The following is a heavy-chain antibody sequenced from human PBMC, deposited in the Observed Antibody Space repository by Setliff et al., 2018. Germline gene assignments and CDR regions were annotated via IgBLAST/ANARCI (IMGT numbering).Heavy chain of an antibody. V-gene: IGHV1-3*01. D-gene: IGHD3-10*01. Sequence: VSCKASGYTFTTYAIHWVRQAPGQRPEWMGWITAGNGNTKYSQKFQGRVTITRDTSTSTVSMELSSLRSEDTAVYYCAVDGSRTYYFDYWGRGTLVTVSS. CDR2: ITAGNGNT. CDR1: GYTFTTYA. CDR3: AVDGSRTYYFDY. J-gene: IGHJ4*02.